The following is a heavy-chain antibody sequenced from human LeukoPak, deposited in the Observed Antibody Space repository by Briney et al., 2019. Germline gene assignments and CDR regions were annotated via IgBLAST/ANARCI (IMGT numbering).Heavy chain of an antibody. CDR3: AKLDSNYYYYYGMDV. D-gene: IGHD4-11*01. CDR2: IYYSGST. CDR1: GGSISSSSYY. J-gene: IGHJ6*02. V-gene: IGHV4-39*01. Sequence: SETLSLTCTVSGGSISSSSYYWGWIRQPPGTGLEWTGSIYYSGSTYYNPSLKSRVTISVDTSKNQFSLKLSSVTAADTAVYYCAKLDSNYYYYYGMDVWGQGTTVTVSS.